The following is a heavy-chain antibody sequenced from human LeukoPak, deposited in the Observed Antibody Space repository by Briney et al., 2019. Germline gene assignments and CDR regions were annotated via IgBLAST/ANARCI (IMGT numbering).Heavy chain of an antibody. V-gene: IGHV4-30-2*01. CDR3: ARASLSGGNPPFDY. J-gene: IGHJ4*02. Sequence: SQTLSLTCVVSGGSLSSVGYSWSWIRQPPGKGLEWIGYIYHSGSTYFNPSLKSRVTMSVDRSKNQFSLKLSSVTAADTAVYYCARASLSGGNPPFDYWGQGTLVTVSS. CDR1: GGSLSSVGYS. D-gene: IGHD4-23*01. CDR2: IYHSGST.